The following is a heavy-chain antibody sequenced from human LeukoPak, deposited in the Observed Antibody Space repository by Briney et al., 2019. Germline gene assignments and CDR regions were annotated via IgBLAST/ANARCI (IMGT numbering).Heavy chain of an antibody. Sequence: GSLRLSCAASGFTFSIYAVICVRQSPGKGGEWLGSISDCGSTCYSPSLKSRVTISVDTSKTQFSLKLRSVTAADTAVYYCARSQPRVGWFDTWGQGTLVTVSS. J-gene: IGHJ5*02. V-gene: IGHV4-38-2*01. D-gene: IGHD1-26*01. CDR2: ISDCGST. CDR1: GFTFSIYA. CDR3: ARSQPRVGWFDT.